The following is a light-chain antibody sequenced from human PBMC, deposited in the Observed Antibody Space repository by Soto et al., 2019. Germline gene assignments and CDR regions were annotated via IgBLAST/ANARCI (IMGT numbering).Light chain of an antibody. V-gene: IGKV3-20*01. CDR1: RRVVSSY. J-gene: IGKJ5*01. Sequence: NVLTQTPGTLSLSPGERATLSCRASRRVVSSYLAWYQKKPGRAPRLLICGASRRATGIPDRFSGSGFGTYFTVTNSGLEPEDFAEYYCQQYGSSPPITFGQGTRLEIK. CDR3: QQYGSSPPIT. CDR2: GAS.